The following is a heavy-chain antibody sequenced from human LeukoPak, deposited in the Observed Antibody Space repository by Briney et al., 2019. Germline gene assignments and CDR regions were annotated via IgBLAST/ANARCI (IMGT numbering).Heavy chain of an antibody. CDR3: ARHVVVVPGRGFRHNWFDP. D-gene: IGHD2-2*01. Sequence: PSETLSLTCTVSGGSITTSNYYWGWIRQPPGEGLEWIGSIYYGGSTYYNPSLKSRVTISVDASKRQFPLKVTSVTAADTAVYYCARHVVVVPGRGFRHNWFDPWGQGTLVTVSS. J-gene: IGHJ5*02. V-gene: IGHV4-39*01. CDR1: GGSITTSNYY. CDR2: IYYGGST.